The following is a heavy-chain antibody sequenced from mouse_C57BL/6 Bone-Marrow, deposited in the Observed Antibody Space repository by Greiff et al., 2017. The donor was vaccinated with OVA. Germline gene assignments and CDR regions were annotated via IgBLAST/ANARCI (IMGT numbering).Heavy chain of an antibody. CDR1: GYSITSGYD. J-gene: IGHJ2*02. CDR2: ISYSGST. CDR3: ARELQFYYFDY. V-gene: IGHV3-1*01. D-gene: IGHD1-1*01. Sequence: EVQLQQSGPGMVKPSQSLSLTCTVTGYSITSGYDWHWIRHFPGNKLEWMCYISYSGSTNYNPSLKSRISITHDTSKNLIFLKLNSVTTEDTATYYCARELQFYYFDYWGQGTSLTVSS.